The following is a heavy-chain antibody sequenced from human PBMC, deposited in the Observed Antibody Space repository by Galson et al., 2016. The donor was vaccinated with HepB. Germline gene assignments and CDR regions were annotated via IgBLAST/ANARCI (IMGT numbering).Heavy chain of an antibody. CDR1: GYSFNDYY. V-gene: IGHV1-2*06. Sequence: SVTVSCKASGYSFNDYYLHWVRQAPGQGLEWMGRMHPNTGDTEFAQKFQGRFAMTGDSSITTVYMELGGLTADDTAMYYCPRWAPVGSMIDYWGQGTLIIVSS. CDR3: PRWAPVGSMIDY. J-gene: IGHJ4*02. CDR2: MHPNTGDT. D-gene: IGHD1-26*01.